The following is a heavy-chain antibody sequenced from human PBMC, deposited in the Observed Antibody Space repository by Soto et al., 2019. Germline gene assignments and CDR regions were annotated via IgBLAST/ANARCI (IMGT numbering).Heavy chain of an antibody. V-gene: IGHV1-3*05. CDR2: INAGNGNT. D-gene: IGHD6-19*01. Sequence: QVQLVQSGAEDKKPGASVKVSCKASGYTFTDYAMHWVRQAPGQRLEWMGWINAGNGNTKYSQKFQGRVNITRDTAASTAYRALSSLRSEDTAVYYCARYGSAWDCWGRGALVTVSS. CDR3: ARYGSAWDC. J-gene: IGHJ4*02. CDR1: GYTFTDYA.